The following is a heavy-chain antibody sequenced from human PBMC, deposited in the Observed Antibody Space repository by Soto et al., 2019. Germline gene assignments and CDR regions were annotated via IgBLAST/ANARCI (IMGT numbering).Heavy chain of an antibody. Sequence: QVQLQESGPGLVKPSEPLSLTCSVSAGSISRYYWGWVRQSPGEGLEWIAYISYTLVASYNPSLKCRVTIDLDTSKTQIAVRLMSVTAADTAVYYCVGSLMSRAMESFDYWGQGTLVTVAS. CDR2: ISYTLVA. CDR3: VGSLMSRAMESFDY. J-gene: IGHJ4*02. CDR1: AGSISRYY. V-gene: IGHV4-59*01. D-gene: IGHD5-18*01.